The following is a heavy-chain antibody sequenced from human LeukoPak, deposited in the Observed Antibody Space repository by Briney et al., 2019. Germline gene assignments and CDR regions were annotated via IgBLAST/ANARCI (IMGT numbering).Heavy chain of an antibody. CDR2: IVVGSGNT. CDR1: GFTFTSSA. D-gene: IGHD3-22*01. J-gene: IGHJ4*02. Sequence: ASVKVSCKASGFTFTSSAMQWVRRARGQRLEWIGWIVVGSGNTNYAQKFQERVTITRDMSTSTAYMELSSLRSEDTAVYYCAALYYDSSGKRAYYFDYWGQGTLVTVSS. V-gene: IGHV1-58*02. CDR3: AALYYDSSGKRAYYFDY.